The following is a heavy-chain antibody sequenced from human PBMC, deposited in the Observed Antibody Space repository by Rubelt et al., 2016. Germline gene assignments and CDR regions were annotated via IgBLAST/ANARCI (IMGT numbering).Heavy chain of an antibody. Sequence: QVQLVQSGAEVKKPGASVKVSCKASGYTFTSYGISWVRQAPGQGLEWMGWISAYNGNTNYAQKRQGRVTRTPETSTSKAYMELRSLRSDDTAVYYCARDRGGYYFDYWGQETLVTVSS. CDR2: ISAYNGNT. CDR1: GYTFTSYG. J-gene: IGHJ4*02. CDR3: ARDRGGYYFDY. V-gene: IGHV1-18*01. D-gene: IGHD2-15*01.